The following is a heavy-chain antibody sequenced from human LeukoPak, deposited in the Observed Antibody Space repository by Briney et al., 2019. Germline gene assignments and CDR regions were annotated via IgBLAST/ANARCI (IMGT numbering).Heavy chain of an antibody. J-gene: IGHJ4*02. V-gene: IGHV3-7*04. D-gene: IGHD4-11*01. CDR2: IEQDGSEK. CDR3: ARGQYYFDY. Sequence: GGSLRLSCAASGFTFSSYWMSWVRQAPGKGLEWVASIEQDGSEKHYVDSVRGRFTISRDNARNSLYLQMNSLRAEDTAVYFCARGQYYFDYWGQGTLVTVSS. CDR1: GFTFSSYW.